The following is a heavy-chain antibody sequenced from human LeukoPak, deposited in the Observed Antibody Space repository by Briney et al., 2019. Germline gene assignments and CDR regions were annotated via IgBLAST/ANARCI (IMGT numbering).Heavy chain of an antibody. CDR1: GASLSPNY. Sequence: SETLSLTCTVSGASLSPNYWGWIRQPPGKGLEWIGYIYYSGSTDYNPSLKSRVTISVDTSRNQVSLKLNSVTAADTAVYYCARGHYGSGTGTYPDWGQGTLVTVSS. V-gene: IGHV4-59*01. J-gene: IGHJ4*02. CDR3: ARGHYGSGTGTYPD. D-gene: IGHD3-10*01. CDR2: IYYSGST.